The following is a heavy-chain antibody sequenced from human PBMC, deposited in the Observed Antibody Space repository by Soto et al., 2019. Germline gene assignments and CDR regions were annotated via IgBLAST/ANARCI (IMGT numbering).Heavy chain of an antibody. J-gene: IGHJ2*01. V-gene: IGHV4-34*01. CDR3: ARGLVSWVIEYWYFDL. CDR2: INHRGST. Sequence: QVQLQQWGAGLLKPSETLSLTCAVYGGSFSGYYWSWIRQPPGKGLEWIGEINHRGSTNYNPSLESRVTISVDTSQNQFALKLSSVTAADTAVYYCARGLVSWVIEYWYFDLWGRGTLVTVSS. D-gene: IGHD1-26*01. CDR1: GGSFSGYY.